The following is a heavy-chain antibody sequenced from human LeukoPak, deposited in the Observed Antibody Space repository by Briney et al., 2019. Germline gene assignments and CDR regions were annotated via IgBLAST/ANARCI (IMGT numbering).Heavy chain of an antibody. Sequence: PSETLSLTCTVSGYSISSGYSWGWIRQPPGKGLEWIGSIYHSGSTYYNPSLKSRVTISVDTSKNQFSLKLSSVTAADAAVYYCARYCSSTSCYVASVDYWGQGTWSPSPQ. V-gene: IGHV4-38-2*02. CDR2: IYHSGST. D-gene: IGHD2-2*01. J-gene: IGHJ4*02. CDR3: ARYCSSTSCYVASVDY. CDR1: GYSISSGYS.